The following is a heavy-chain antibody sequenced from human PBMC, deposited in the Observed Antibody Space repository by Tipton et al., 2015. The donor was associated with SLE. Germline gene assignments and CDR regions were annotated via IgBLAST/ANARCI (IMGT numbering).Heavy chain of an antibody. CDR1: GYSISSGYY. J-gene: IGHJ4*02. D-gene: IGHD6-6*01. CDR2: IYYSGST. CDR3: ARGFEYSSSEPFDY. V-gene: IGHV4-61*01. Sequence: TLSLTCAVSGYSISSGYYWGWIRQSPGKGLEWIGYIYYSGSTNYNPSLKSRVTISVDTSKNQFSLKLSSVTAADTAVYYCARGFEYSSSEPFDYWGQGTLVTVYS.